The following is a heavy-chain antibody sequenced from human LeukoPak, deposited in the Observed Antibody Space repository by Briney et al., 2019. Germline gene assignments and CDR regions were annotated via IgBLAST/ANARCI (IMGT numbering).Heavy chain of an antibody. Sequence: GASVKVSCKASGGTSSSYAISWVRQAPGQGLEWMGRIIPILGIANYAQKFQGRDTITADKSTSTAYMELSSLRSEDTAVYYCARDYGSYDSSGYYSGGPPDYWGQGTLVTVSS. CDR2: IIPILGIA. J-gene: IGHJ4*02. V-gene: IGHV1-69*04. CDR1: GGTSSSYA. D-gene: IGHD3-22*01. CDR3: ARDYGSYDSSGYYSGGPPDY.